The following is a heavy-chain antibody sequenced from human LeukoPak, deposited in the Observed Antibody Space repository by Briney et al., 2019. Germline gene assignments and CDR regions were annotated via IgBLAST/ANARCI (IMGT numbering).Heavy chain of an antibody. D-gene: IGHD3-22*01. CDR2: MNPNSGNT. V-gene: IGHV1-8*01. CDR1: GYTFTSYD. Sequence: ASVKVSCKASGYTFTSYDINWVRQATGQGLEWMGWMNPNSGNTGYAQKFQGRVTMTRNTSISTAYMELSSLRSEDTAVYYCARGTGGITMIVVVRDYYFDYWGQGTLVTVS. J-gene: IGHJ4*02. CDR3: ARGTGGITMIVVVRDYYFDY.